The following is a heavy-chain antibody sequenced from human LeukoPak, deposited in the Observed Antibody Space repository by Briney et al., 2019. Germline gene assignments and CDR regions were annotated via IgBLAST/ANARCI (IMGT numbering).Heavy chain of an antibody. CDR1: GYTFTSCY. Sequence: GASVKVSCKASGYTFTSCYMHWVRQAPGQGLEWMGIINPSGGSTSYAQKFQGRVTMTRDMSTSTVYMELSSLRSEDTAVYYCASTETITMVRGVYWGQGTLVTVSS. J-gene: IGHJ4*02. V-gene: IGHV1-46*01. CDR2: INPSGGST. CDR3: ASTETITMVRGVY. D-gene: IGHD3-10*01.